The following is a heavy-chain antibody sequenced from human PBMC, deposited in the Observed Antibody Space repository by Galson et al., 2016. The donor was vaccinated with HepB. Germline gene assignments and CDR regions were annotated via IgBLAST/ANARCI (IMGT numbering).Heavy chain of an antibody. J-gene: IGHJ4*02. D-gene: IGHD6-6*01. CDR1: GFTFSSYS. V-gene: IGHV3-48*01. CDR2: ISTSSSTI. Sequence: SLRLSCAASGFTFSSYSMHWVRQAPGKGLEWVSYISTSSSTIYYADSVKGRFTISRDKAKNTLYLQMNSLRAEDTAVYYCARGGAAYSSSYHCDYWGQGTLVTVSS. CDR3: ARGGAAYSSSYHCDY.